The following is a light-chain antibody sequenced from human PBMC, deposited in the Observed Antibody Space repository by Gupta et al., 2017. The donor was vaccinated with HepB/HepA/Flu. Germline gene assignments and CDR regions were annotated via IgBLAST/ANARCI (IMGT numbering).Light chain of an antibody. CDR2: GAS. V-gene: IGKV3-20*01. CDR1: QSVTRNTY. J-gene: IGKJ2*01. Sequence: EIVLTQSPGTLSLSPGERATLSCRARQSVTRNTYLAWYQQKPGQAPRLLIYGASNRDPGIPDRFSGSGSGTEFTLTITRREPEDFAVYYCQHEGNAPSAFGQGTKLE. CDR3: QHEGNAPSA.